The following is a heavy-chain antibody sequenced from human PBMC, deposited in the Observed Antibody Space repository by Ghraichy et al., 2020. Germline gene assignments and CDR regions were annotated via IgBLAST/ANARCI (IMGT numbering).Heavy chain of an antibody. V-gene: IGHV4-59*08. D-gene: IGHD2-2*02. CDR3: ARIPRRLFHFDY. Sequence: SQTLSLTCTVSGGSISSYYWSWIRQPPGKGLEWIGYIYYSGSTNYNPSLKSRVTISVDTSKNQFSLKLSSVTAADTAVYYCARIPRRLFHFDYWGQGTLVTVSS. CDR1: GGSISSYY. CDR2: IYYSGST. J-gene: IGHJ4*02.